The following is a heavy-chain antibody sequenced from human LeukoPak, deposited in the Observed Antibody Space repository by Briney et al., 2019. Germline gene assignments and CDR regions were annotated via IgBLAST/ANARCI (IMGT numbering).Heavy chain of an antibody. J-gene: IGHJ4*02. Sequence: GGSLRLSCAASGFTYGNYLMHWVRQAPGKGLVWVSRFSPDGRSTNYADFVKGRFTVSRDNAMNTVYLQMNSLRTEDTAVYYCVRGASGGHYVIDYWGQGTLVTVSS. CDR3: VRGASGGHYVIDY. D-gene: IGHD1-26*01. CDR2: FSPDGRST. V-gene: IGHV3-74*01. CDR1: GFTYGNYL.